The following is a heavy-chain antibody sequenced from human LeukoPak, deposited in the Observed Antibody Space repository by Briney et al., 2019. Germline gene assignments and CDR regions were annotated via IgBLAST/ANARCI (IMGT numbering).Heavy chain of an antibody. CDR1: GFTFSSYA. Sequence: GSLRLSCAASGFTFSSYAMSWVRQAPGQGLESVSLIYSGGTTLYADSVKGRFTISRDNSKNTLYLQMNSLRAEDTAVYYCARDRHQGAFDMWGQGTMVIVSS. D-gene: IGHD2-2*01. CDR3: ARDRHQGAFDM. J-gene: IGHJ3*02. V-gene: IGHV3-23*03. CDR2: IYSGGTT.